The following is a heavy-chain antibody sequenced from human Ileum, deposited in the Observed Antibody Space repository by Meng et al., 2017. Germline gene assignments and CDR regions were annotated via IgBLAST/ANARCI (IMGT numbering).Heavy chain of an antibody. Sequence: EGPLVGSGGGLVQPGGSLRLSCVVSGLNFSNYWMHWVRQVPGKGLVWVSRIKYDGTSTYYADSVRGRFTISRDNAKNTLYLQMNSLRAEDTAVYYCAISDWFDPWGQGTLVTVSS. CDR2: IKYDGTST. D-gene: IGHD3-16*02. CDR3: AISDWFDP. V-gene: IGHV3-74*01. J-gene: IGHJ5*02. CDR1: GLNFSNYW.